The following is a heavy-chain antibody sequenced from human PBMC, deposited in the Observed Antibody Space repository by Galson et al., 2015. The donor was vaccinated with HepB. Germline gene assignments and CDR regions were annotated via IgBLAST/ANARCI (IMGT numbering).Heavy chain of an antibody. CDR1: GFTFSSYA. J-gene: IGHJ6*02. CDR2: ISYDGSNK. D-gene: IGHD2-2*01. V-gene: IGHV3-30*04. Sequence: SLRLSCAASGFTFSSYAMHWVRQAPGKGLEWVAVISYDGSNKYYADSVKGRFTISRDNSKNTLYLQMNSLRAEDTAVYYCARESEYQLLYYYYGMDVWGQGTTVTVSS. CDR3: ARESEYQLLYYYYGMDV.